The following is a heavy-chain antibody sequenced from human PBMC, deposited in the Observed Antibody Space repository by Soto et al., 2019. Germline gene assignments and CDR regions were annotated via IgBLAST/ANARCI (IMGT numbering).Heavy chain of an antibody. J-gene: IGHJ3*02. CDR2: ISAYNGNT. CDR3: ARVIAETGDYEAIAFDI. D-gene: IGHD4-17*01. CDR1: GYTFTSYG. V-gene: IGHV1-18*01. Sequence: QVQLVQSGAEVKKPGASVKVSCKASGYTFTSYGISWVRQAPGQGLEWMGWISAYNGNTNYAQKLQGRVTMTTDTATSTADMELRSLRSDDTAVYYCARVIAETGDYEAIAFDIWGQGTMVTVSS.